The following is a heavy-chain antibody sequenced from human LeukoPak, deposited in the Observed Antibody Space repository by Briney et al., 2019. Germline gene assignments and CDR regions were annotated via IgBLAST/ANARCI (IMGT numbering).Heavy chain of an antibody. CDR1: GYSFTNYW. CDR2: IHPGDSDM. CDR3: ARRDSAAYGAFDI. V-gene: IGHV5-51*01. D-gene: IGHD2-2*01. Sequence: GESLKISCKGLGYSFTNYWIGWVRQMPGKGLEWMGIIHPGDSDMRYSPSFQGQVTISADKSISTAYLQWSSLKASDTAMFYCARRDSAAYGAFDIWGQGTMVTVSS. J-gene: IGHJ3*02.